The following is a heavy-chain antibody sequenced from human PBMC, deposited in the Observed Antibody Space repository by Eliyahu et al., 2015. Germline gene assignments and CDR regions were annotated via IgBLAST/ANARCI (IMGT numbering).Heavy chain of an antibody. CDR3: AKAWGGVLVVYASSYWYFDL. CDR2: ISGSGGST. D-gene: IGHD2-8*02. CDR1: XXTFSXYA. V-gene: IGHV3-23*04. Sequence: EVQLVESGGGLVQPGGSLRLSCAASXXTFSXYAXXXVRQAPGKGLEWVSAISGSGGSTYYADSVKGRFTISRDNSKNTLYLQMNSLRAEDTAVYYCAKAWGGVLVVYASSYWYFDLWGRGTLVTVSS. J-gene: IGHJ2*01.